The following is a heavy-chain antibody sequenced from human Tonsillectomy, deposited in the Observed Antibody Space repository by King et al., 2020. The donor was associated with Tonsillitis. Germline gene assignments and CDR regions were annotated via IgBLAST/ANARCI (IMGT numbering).Heavy chain of an antibody. V-gene: IGHV1-69*12. CDR2: ILPIFGTT. CDR3: AESGSITGENPYQYYMDV. D-gene: IGHD7-27*01. Sequence: QLVQSGAEVKKPGSSVKVSCKASGGTFSNHAFSWMRQAPGQGLEWMGAILPIFGTTNYAHKVQGRVTITADEFTSTVYMELSSLRSEDTAVYYCAESGSITGENPYQYYMDVWGKGTTVTVSS. J-gene: IGHJ6*03. CDR1: GGTFSNHA.